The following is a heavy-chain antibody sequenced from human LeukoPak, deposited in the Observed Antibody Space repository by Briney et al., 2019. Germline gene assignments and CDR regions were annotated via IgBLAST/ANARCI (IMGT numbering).Heavy chain of an antibody. D-gene: IGHD6-19*01. Sequence: PSEALSLTCAVYGGSFSGYYWSWIRQPPGKGLEWIGEINHSGSTNYNPSLKSRVTVSVDTSKNQFSLKLSSVTAADTAVYYCARRGSGIVHWGQGTLVTVSS. CDR3: ARRGSGIVH. CDR1: GGSFSGYY. V-gene: IGHV4-34*01. J-gene: IGHJ5*02. CDR2: INHSGST.